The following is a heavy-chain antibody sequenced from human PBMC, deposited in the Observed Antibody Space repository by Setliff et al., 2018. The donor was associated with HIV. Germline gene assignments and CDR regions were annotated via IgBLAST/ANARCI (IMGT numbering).Heavy chain of an antibody. Sequence: SVKVSCKASGGTFGSYAVSWVRQAPGQGLEWMGGIIPMFGTAKYAQKFQARVTLTTDESTSTAYMEVSGLKSDDTAVYYCASHPPWLDRAEYFQHWGQGTLVTVSS. CDR2: IIPMFGTA. CDR1: GGTFGSYA. V-gene: IGHV1-69*05. D-gene: IGHD6-19*01. CDR3: ASHPPWLDRAEYFQH. J-gene: IGHJ1*01.